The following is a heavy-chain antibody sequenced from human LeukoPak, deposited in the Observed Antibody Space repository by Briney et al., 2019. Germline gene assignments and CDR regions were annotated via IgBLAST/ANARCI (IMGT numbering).Heavy chain of an antibody. CDR3: ARDLRSSGWYYFDF. CDR1: GFTFSSYS. J-gene: IGHJ4*02. CDR2: ISVSSTYI. V-gene: IGHV3-21*01. D-gene: IGHD6-19*01. Sequence: GGSLRLSCAASGFTFSSYSMNRVRQAPGRGLEWVSSISVSSTYIHYADSIKGRFTISRDNAKNSLYLQMNSLRAEDTAVYYCARDLRSSGWYYFDFWGQGTLVTVSS.